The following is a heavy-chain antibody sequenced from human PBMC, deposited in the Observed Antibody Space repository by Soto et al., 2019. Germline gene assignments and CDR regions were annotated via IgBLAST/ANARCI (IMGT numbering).Heavy chain of an antibody. CDR1: GGSISSSSYY. J-gene: IGHJ4*02. V-gene: IGHV4-39*01. CDR2: IYYSGST. D-gene: IGHD2-15*01. Sequence: SETLSLTCTVSGGSISSSSYYWGWIRQPPGKGLEWIGSIYYSGSTYYNPSLKSRVTISVDTSKNQFSLKLSSVTAADTAVYYCARHHCSGGSCYGTIYFDYWGQGTLVTVSS. CDR3: ARHHCSGGSCYGTIYFDY.